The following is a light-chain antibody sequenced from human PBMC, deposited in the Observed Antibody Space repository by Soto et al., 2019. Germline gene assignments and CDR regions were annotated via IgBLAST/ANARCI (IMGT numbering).Light chain of an antibody. CDR3: SSYTTIKTVV. J-gene: IGLJ2*01. CDR1: SSDVGGYKY. V-gene: IGLV2-14*01. Sequence: QSVLTQPPSASGSPGQSVTISCTGTSSDVGGYKYVSWFQHHPGKAPKLIIFEVSNRPSGISDRFSGFKSANTAYLTISGVQPEDEADYHCSSYTTIKTVVFGGGTKVTVL. CDR2: EVS.